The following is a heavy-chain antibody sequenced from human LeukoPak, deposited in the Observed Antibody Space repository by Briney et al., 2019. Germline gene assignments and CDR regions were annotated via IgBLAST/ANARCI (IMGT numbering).Heavy chain of an antibody. J-gene: IGHJ4*02. V-gene: IGHV1-69*01. CDR2: IIPIFGTA. CDR1: GGTFSSYA. CDR3: ARQTYYYDSSGYYQPLDY. Sequence: GASVKVSCKASGGTFSSYAISWVRQAPGQGLEWMGGIIPIFGTANYAQKFQGRVTITADESTSTAYMELSSLRSEDTAAYYCARQTYYYDSSGYYQPLDYWGQGTLVTVSS. D-gene: IGHD3-22*01.